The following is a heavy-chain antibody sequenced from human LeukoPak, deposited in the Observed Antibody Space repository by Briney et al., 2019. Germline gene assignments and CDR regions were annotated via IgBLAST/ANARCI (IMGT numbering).Heavy chain of an antibody. J-gene: IGHJ5*02. D-gene: IGHD5-12*01. CDR1: GFTFRNYA. Sequence: GGSLRLSCAASGFTFRNYAMNWVRQAPGKGLEWVSFISSSSSYIYYADSVKGRFTISRDNAKNSLYLQMNSLRAEDTAVYYCARDRDSGYGFRFDPWGQGTLVTVSS. CDR2: ISSSSSYI. V-gene: IGHV3-21*01. CDR3: ARDRDSGYGFRFDP.